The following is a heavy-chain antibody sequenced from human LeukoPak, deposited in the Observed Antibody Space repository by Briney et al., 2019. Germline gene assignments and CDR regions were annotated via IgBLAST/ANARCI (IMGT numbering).Heavy chain of an antibody. CDR2: ISYDGNNQ. CDR1: GFSFSSLA. J-gene: IGHJ4*02. V-gene: IGHV3-30-3*01. D-gene: IGHD2-15*01. Sequence: GGSLRLSWAVSGFSFSSLAMHWVRQAPGKGLEWVAFISYDGNNQYYADSVKGRFTISRDNSKNTLYLQMNNLRAEDTAIYYCARVGSRYCSGANCYDGFWGQGTLVSVSS. CDR3: ARVGSRYCSGANCYDGF.